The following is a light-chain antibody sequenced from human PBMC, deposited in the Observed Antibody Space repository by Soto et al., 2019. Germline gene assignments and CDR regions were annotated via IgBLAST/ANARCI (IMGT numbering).Light chain of an antibody. V-gene: IGKV3-20*01. CDR3: QQYGSSPLFA. Sequence: EIGLTQSPGTLFLSPGERATLPSRASQSVGTPYLAWYQQKPGQAPSLLIYGASRRATGIPDRFSGSGSGTDFPLTISRLEPEDFAVYYCQQYGSSPLFAFGPGTKVEI. CDR2: GAS. CDR1: QSVGTPY. J-gene: IGKJ3*01.